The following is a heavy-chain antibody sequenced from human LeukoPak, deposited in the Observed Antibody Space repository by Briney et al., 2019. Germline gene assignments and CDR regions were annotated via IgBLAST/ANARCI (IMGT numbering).Heavy chain of an antibody. V-gene: IGHV3-23*01. J-gene: IGHJ4*02. CDR1: GFTFSSYA. D-gene: IGHD6-19*01. Sequence: GGSLRLSCAAPGFTFSSYAMSWVRQAPGKGLEWVTAISGSGGSTYYADSVKGRFTISRDNSKNTLYLQMNSLRAEDTAVYYCAKGSVAGTPTHYWGQGTLVTVSS. CDR2: ISGSGGST. CDR3: AKGSVAGTPTHY.